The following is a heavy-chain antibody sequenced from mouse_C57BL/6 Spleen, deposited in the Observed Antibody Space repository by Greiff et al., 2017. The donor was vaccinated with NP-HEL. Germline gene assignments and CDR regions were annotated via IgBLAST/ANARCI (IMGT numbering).Heavy chain of an antibody. D-gene: IGHD2-12*01. CDR1: GYTFTDYY. CDR3: ARRNDGWYFDV. V-gene: IGHV1-19*01. Sequence: VQLQQSGPVLVKPGASVKMSCKASGYTFTDYYMNWVKQSHGKSLEWIGVINPYNGGTSYNQKFKGKATLTVDKSSSTAYMELNSLTSEDSAVYYCARRNDGWYFDVWGTGTTVTVSS. J-gene: IGHJ1*03. CDR2: INPYNGGT.